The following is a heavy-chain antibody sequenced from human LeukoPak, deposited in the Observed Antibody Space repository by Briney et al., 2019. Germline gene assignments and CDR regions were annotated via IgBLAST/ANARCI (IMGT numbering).Heavy chain of an antibody. CDR2: ISGYNDDT. CDR1: GYTFTDYG. Sequence: ASVNVSCKASGYTFTDYGIHWVRQAPGQGLEWMGWISGYNDDTNYAQVVQGRFTITRDTSTTTVYMELRSLRSDQTAVYFCARAPVAAGGFDSWGHGTRVTVSS. CDR3: ARAPVAAGGFDS. J-gene: IGHJ5*01. D-gene: IGHD6-19*01. V-gene: IGHV1-18*01.